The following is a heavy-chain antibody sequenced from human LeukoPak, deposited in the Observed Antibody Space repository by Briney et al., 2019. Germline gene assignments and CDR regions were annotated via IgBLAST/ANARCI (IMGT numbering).Heavy chain of an antibody. CDR3: ARPYFAGSGSYYFDY. V-gene: IGHV5-51*01. CDR2: INPGNSDT. CDR1: GYSFTNYW. D-gene: IGHD3-10*01. Sequence: GESLKISCKNSGYSFTNYWIGWVRQMPGKGLEWMGFINPGNSDTKYSPSFQGQVTISADKSISTAYLQWSSLKASDTAMYYCARPYFAGSGSYYFDYWGQGTLVTVSS. J-gene: IGHJ4*02.